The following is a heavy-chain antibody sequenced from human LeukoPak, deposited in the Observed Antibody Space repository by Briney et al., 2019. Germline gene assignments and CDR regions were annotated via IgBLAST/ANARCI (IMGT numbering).Heavy chain of an antibody. D-gene: IGHD6-13*01. CDR3: ARVNFGARIAAAGGYFDY. Sequence: SVKVSCKASGGTFSSYAISWVRQAPGQGLEWMGGIIPIFGTANYAQKFQGRVTITTDESTSTAYMELSSLRSEDTAVYYCARVNFGARIAAAGGYFDYWGQGTLVTASS. J-gene: IGHJ4*02. V-gene: IGHV1-69*05. CDR2: IIPIFGTA. CDR1: GGTFSSYA.